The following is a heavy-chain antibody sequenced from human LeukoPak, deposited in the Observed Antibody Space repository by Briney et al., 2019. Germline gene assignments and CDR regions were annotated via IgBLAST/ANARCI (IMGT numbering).Heavy chain of an antibody. V-gene: IGHV4-39*01. D-gene: IGHD5-18*01. Sequence: PSETLSLTCTVSGGSISGSNYYWGWIRQPPGKGLEWIGSIYYNGDTYYNPPLKSRVTMSVDTSKNQFSLKLSSVSAADTAVYYCARPGYSYATPHYYYMDVWGKGTTVTVSS. CDR1: GGSISGSNYY. J-gene: IGHJ6*03. CDR3: ARPGYSYATPHYYYMDV. CDR2: IYYNGDT.